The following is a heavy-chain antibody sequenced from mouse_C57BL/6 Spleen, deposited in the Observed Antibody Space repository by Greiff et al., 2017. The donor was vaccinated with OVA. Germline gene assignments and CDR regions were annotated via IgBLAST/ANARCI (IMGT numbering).Heavy chain of an antibody. V-gene: IGHV1-85*01. J-gene: IGHJ3*01. CDR2: IYPRDGST. Sequence: VKLMESGPELVKPGASVKLSCKASGYTFTSYDINWVKQRPGQGLEWIGWIYPRDGSTKYNEKFKGKATLTVDTSSSTAYMELHSLTSEDSAVYFCARRDGSSFPWFAYWGQGTLVTVSA. D-gene: IGHD1-1*01. CDR1: GYTFTSYD. CDR3: ARRDGSSFPWFAY.